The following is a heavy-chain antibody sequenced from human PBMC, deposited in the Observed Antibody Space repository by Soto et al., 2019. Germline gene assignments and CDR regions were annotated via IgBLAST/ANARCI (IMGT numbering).Heavy chain of an antibody. J-gene: IGHJ4*02. CDR2: IYHSGST. CDR1: GGSISSGGYS. Sequence: QLQLQESGSGLVKPSQTLSLTCAVSGGSISSGGYSWSWIRQPPGKGLEWIGYIYHSGSTYYNPSLKSRVTISVDRSKNQFSLKLSSVTAADTAVYYCASSGCYGNEHFDYWGQGTLVTVSS. CDR3: ASSGCYGNEHFDY. D-gene: IGHD1-26*01. V-gene: IGHV4-30-2*01.